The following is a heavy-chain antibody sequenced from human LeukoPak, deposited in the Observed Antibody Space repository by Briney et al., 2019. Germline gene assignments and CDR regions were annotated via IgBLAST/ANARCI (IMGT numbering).Heavy chain of an antibody. CDR3: ARDSPLYYDFWSGFV. CDR1: GVSISSGSYY. Sequence: PSETLSLTCTVSGVSISSGSYYWSWIRQPAGKGLEWIGRIYTSGSTNYNPSLKSRVTISVDTSKNQFSLKLSSVTAADTAVYYCARDSPLYYDFWSGFVWGKGTTVAVSS. J-gene: IGHJ6*04. D-gene: IGHD3-3*01. V-gene: IGHV4-61*02. CDR2: IYTSGST.